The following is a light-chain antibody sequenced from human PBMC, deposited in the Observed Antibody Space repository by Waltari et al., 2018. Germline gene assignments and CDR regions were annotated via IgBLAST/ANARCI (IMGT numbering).Light chain of an antibody. CDR3: QQYNNWPPYT. V-gene: IGKV3-15*01. Sequence: EIVMTQSPATLSVSPGERATLSCRASQSVSSNLAWYQQKPGQAPRLLIYGASTRATGIPAMFSGSGSGTVFTLTISSMQSEDFAVYYCQQYNNWPPYTFGQGTKLEIK. CDR2: GAS. J-gene: IGKJ2*01. CDR1: QSVSSN.